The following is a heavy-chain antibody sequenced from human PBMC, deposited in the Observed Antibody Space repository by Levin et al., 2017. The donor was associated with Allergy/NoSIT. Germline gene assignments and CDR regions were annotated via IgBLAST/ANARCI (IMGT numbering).Heavy chain of an antibody. CDR1: GYTFTSYG. J-gene: IGHJ3*02. CDR3: ARDYPRYYYGSGSYPDDAFDI. Sequence: AASVKVSCKASGYTFTSYGISWVRQAPGQGLEWMGWISAYNGNTNYAQKLQGRVTMTTDTSTSTAYMELRSLRSDDTAVYYCARDYPRYYYGSGSYPDDAFDIWGQGTMVTVSS. CDR2: ISAYNGNT. D-gene: IGHD3-10*01. V-gene: IGHV1-18*01.